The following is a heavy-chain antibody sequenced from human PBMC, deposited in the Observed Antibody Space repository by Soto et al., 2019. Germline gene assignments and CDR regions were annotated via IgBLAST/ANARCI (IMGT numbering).Heavy chain of an antibody. D-gene: IGHD2-8*01. V-gene: IGHV3-21*01. CDR3: ARDINPPVYAIFQH. CDR1: GFTFSSYS. J-gene: IGHJ1*01. CDR2: ISSSSSYI. Sequence: GGSLRLSCAASGFTFSSYSMNWVRQAPGKGLEWVSSISSSSSYIYYADSVKGRFTISRDNAKNSLYLQMNSLRAEDTAVYYCARDINPPVYAIFQHWGQGTLVTVSS.